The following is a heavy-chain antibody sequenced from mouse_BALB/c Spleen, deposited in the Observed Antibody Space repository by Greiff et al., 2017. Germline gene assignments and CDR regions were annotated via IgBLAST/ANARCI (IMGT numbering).Heavy chain of an antibody. D-gene: IGHD1-1*01. CDR1: GYSITSDYA. V-gene: IGHV3-2*02. Sequence: DVKLQESGPGLVKPSQSLSLTCTVTGYSITSDYAWNWIRQFPGNKLEWMGYISYSGSTSYNPSLKSRISITRDTSKNQFFLQLNSVTTEDTATYYCARNHYYGSSYSYMDYWGQGTSVTVSS. CDR3: ARNHYYGSSYSYMDY. CDR2: ISYSGST. J-gene: IGHJ4*01.